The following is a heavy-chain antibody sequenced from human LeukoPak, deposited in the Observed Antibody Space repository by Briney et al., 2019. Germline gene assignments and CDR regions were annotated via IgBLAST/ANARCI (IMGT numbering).Heavy chain of an antibody. Sequence: GGSLRLSCAASGFTFRIYWMSWVRQAPGKGLEWVANIKQDGGEKYYVDSVKGRFTISRDNAKNSLYLQMNSLRAEDTAVYYCARGSRYCSSTSCLDFDNWGQGTLVTVSS. CDR3: ARGSRYCSSTSCLDFDN. D-gene: IGHD2-2*01. CDR1: GFTFRIYW. CDR2: IKQDGGEK. J-gene: IGHJ4*02. V-gene: IGHV3-7*01.